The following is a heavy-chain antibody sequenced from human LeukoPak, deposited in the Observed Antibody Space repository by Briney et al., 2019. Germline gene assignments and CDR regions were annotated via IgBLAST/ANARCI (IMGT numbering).Heavy chain of an antibody. CDR1: GYSFSSCW. V-gene: IGHV5-51*01. Sequence: GESLKISCKASGYSFSSCWIGWVRQMPGKGLEWMGIIYPGDSDTRYSPSFQGQVTISVDKSISTAYLQWSSLKAWDTAMYYCARSGTYYGMDVWGQGTTVTVSS. CDR2: IYPGDSDT. CDR3: ARSGTYYGMDV. D-gene: IGHD3-10*01. J-gene: IGHJ6*02.